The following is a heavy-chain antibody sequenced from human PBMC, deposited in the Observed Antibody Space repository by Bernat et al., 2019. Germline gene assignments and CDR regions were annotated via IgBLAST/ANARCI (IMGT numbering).Heavy chain of an antibody. CDR3: AKVLEYSSGWYWGGAFDY. CDR1: GFTFSSYG. J-gene: IGHJ4*02. D-gene: IGHD6-19*01. Sequence: QVQLVESGGGVVQPGRSLRLSCAASGFTFSSYGMHWVRQAPGKGLEWVAVISYDGSNKYYAESVKGRLTISRDNSKNTLYLQMNSLRAEDTAVYYCAKVLEYSSGWYWGGAFDYWGQGTLVTVSS. V-gene: IGHV3-30*18. CDR2: ISYDGSNK.